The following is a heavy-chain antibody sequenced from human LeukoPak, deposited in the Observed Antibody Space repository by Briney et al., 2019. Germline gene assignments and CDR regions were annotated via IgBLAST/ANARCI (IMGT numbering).Heavy chain of an antibody. CDR3: AKVEDRDGVDY. CDR2: ITGSSGSAFT. D-gene: IGHD3-16*01. V-gene: IGHV3-23*01. J-gene: IGHJ4*02. Sequence: GGSLRLSCAASGFTFSSYAMSWVRQAPGKGLEWVSTITGSSGSAFTYYADSVKGRFTISRDNSKNTLYLQMNSLRAEDTAVYYCAKVEDRDGVDYWGQGTLVTVSS. CDR1: GFTFSSYA.